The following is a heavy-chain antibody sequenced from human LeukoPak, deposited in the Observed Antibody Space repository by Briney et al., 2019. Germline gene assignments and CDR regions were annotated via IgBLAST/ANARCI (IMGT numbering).Heavy chain of an antibody. CDR2: IIPILGIA. J-gene: IGHJ5*02. CDR1: GGTFSSYA. CDR3: ARARLQQIIMGVWWFDP. V-gene: IGHV1-69*04. Sequence: PGASVKVSCKASGGTFSSYAISWVRQAPGQGLEWMGRIIPILGIANYAQKFQGRVTITADKSTSTAYMELSSLRSEDTAVYYCARARLQQIIMGVWWFDPWGQGTLVTVSS. D-gene: IGHD1-1*01.